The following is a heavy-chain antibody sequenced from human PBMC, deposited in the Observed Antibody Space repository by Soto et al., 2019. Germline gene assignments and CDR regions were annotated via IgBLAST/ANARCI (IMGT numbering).Heavy chain of an antibody. V-gene: IGHV4-59*01. Sequence: SEPLSLTCNISCGSISTYYWTWVRQSPGKGLEWIGYISYLGNTNYNPSLKSRVTISVDTPKNQFSLKLASVTAADTAIYYCASEGAGSAPSKGWGPGTMVTVSS. J-gene: IGHJ3*01. CDR2: ISYLGNT. D-gene: IGHD6-25*01. CDR1: CGSISTYY. CDR3: ASEGAGSAPSKG.